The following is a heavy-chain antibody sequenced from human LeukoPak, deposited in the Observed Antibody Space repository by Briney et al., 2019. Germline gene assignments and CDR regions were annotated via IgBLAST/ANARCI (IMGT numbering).Heavy chain of an antibody. CDR1: GGSISHYY. V-gene: IGHV4-59*13. CDR2: IYYSGST. CDR3: ARVGETVDWYFDL. J-gene: IGHJ2*01. Sequence: SETLSLTCTVSGGSISHYYWSWIRQPPGKGLGWIGYIYYSGSTNYNPSLESRVTISVDTSKNQFSLKLSSVTAADTAVYYCARVGETVDWYFDLWGRGTLVTVSS. D-gene: IGHD5-24*01.